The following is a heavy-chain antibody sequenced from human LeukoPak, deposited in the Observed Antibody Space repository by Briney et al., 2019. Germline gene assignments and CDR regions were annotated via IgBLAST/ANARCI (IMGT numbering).Heavy chain of an antibody. CDR3: ARNAPVASYYYGMDV. Sequence: SVKISCKASGGTFSSYAISWVRQAPGQGLEWMGGIIPIFGTANYAQKFQGRVTITTDESTSTAYMELSSLRAEDTALYYCARNAPVASYYYGMDVWGQGTTVTVSS. J-gene: IGHJ6*02. CDR2: IIPIFGTA. V-gene: IGHV1-69*05. CDR1: GGTFSSYA. D-gene: IGHD5-12*01.